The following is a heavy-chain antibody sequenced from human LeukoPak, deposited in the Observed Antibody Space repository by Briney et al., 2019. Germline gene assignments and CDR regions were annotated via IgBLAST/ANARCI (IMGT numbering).Heavy chain of an antibody. CDR1: GGSISSYY. Sequence: SEALSLTCTVSGGSISSYYWSWIRQPAGKGLEWIGRMHTSGITNYNPSLKSRVTMSGDTSKNQISLKLRSVTAADTAVYYCARDQYYYDSSGYYRFDYWGQGTLVTVSS. V-gene: IGHV4-4*07. D-gene: IGHD3-22*01. CDR3: ARDQYYYDSSGYYRFDY. J-gene: IGHJ4*02. CDR2: MHTSGIT.